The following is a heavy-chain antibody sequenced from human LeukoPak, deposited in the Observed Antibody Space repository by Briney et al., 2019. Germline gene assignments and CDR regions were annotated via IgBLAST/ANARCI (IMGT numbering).Heavy chain of an antibody. J-gene: IGHJ3*02. V-gene: IGHV1-2*02. CDR1: GYTFTGYY. Sequence: GASVKVSCKAFGYTFTGYYMHWVRQAPGQGLEWMGWINPNSGGTNYAQKFQGRVTMTRDTSIITAYMELSRLRSDDTAVYYCARGYCSGGSCYLGAFDIWGQGTMVTVSS. CDR3: ARGYCSGGSCYLGAFDI. D-gene: IGHD2-15*01. CDR2: INPNSGGT.